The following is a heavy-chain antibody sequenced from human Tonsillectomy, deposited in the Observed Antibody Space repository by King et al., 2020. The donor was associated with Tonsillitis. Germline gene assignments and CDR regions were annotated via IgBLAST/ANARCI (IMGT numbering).Heavy chain of an antibody. J-gene: IGHJ4*02. CDR3: ARDTRMLARPTFFAY. CDR2: ISNGGSTI. D-gene: IGHD6-6*01. V-gene: IGHV3-11*01. Sequence: VQLVESGGGLVKPGGSLRLSCAASGFAFSDYYMSWIRQAPGKGLEWVSYISNGGSTIYYADSVKGRFTISRDNAKNSLYLQMNRLRAEDTALYYCARDTRMLARPTFFAYWGQGTPVTVSS. CDR1: GFAFSDYY.